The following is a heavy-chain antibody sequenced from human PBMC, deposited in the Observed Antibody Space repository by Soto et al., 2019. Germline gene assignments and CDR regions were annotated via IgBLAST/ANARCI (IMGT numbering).Heavy chain of an antibody. J-gene: IGHJ6*03. CDR2: IYYSGST. Sequence: SETLSLTCTVSGGSISSGGYYWSWIRQHPGKGLEWIGYIYYSGSTYYNPSLKSRVTISVDTSKNQFSLKLSSVTAADTAVYYCARGRYGDYQVYYYYMDVWGKGTTVTVSS. D-gene: IGHD4-17*01. CDR1: GGSISSGGYY. CDR3: ARGRYGDYQVYYYYMDV. V-gene: IGHV4-31*03.